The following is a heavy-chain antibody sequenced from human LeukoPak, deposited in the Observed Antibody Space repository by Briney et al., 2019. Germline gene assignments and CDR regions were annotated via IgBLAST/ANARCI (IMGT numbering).Heavy chain of an antibody. D-gene: IGHD1-26*01. CDR2: FSGSGGNT. J-gene: IGHJ4*02. CDR1: GFTFSSYA. Sequence: PGGSLRLSCAASGFTFSSYAMSWVRQAPGKGLEWVSAFSGSGGNTYYADSVKGRFTISRDNSKNTLYLQMNTLRAEDTAVHYCAKTGSSRFDYWGQGTLVTVSS. CDR3: AKTGSSRFDY. V-gene: IGHV3-23*01.